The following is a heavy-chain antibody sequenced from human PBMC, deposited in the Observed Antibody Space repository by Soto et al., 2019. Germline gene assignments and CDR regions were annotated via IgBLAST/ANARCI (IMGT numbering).Heavy chain of an antibody. V-gene: IGHV4-4*09. Sequence: QVQLQESGPGLVRPSETLSLTCSVSGDSMNSEYWTWIRQTPGKGLEWIGYIFPTGTTNSNPSLNSRVSISVDRSKNQYSLDLVSVTAADTAIYYWARCMGYDDSGRFDPTFDRWGQGTRVTVSS. D-gene: IGHD3-22*01. J-gene: IGHJ4*02. CDR1: GDSMNSEY. CDR3: ARCMGYDDSGRFDPTFDR. CDR2: IFPTGTT.